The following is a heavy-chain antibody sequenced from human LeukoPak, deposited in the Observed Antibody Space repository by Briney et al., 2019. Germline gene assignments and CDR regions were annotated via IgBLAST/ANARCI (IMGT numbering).Heavy chain of an antibody. CDR1: GYTFTSYG. CDR3: ARVHYDFWSTQWDYYYMDV. D-gene: IGHD3-3*01. J-gene: IGHJ6*03. CDR2: ISNYNGNT. Sequence: ASVKVSCKASGYTFTSYGISRVRQAPGQGLEWMGWISNYNGNTNYAQKLQGRVTMTTDTSTSTAYMELRSLRSDDTAVYYCARVHYDFWSTQWDYYYMDVWGKGTTVTVSS. V-gene: IGHV1-18*01.